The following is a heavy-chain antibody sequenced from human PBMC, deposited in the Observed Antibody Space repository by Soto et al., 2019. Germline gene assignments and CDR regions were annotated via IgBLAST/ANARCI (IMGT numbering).Heavy chain of an antibody. J-gene: IGHJ6*01. V-gene: IGHV3-30*18. D-gene: IGHD5-18*01. CDR2: ISYDGSNK. Sequence: GGSLRLSCAASGFTFSSYGMHWVRQAPGKGLEWVAVISYDGSNKYYADSVKGRFTISRDNSKNTLYLQMNSLRAEDTAVYYCAKDRGHSYGWNYYYGMDVWGQGTMVTVAS. CDR1: GFTFSSYG. CDR3: AKDRGHSYGWNYYYGMDV.